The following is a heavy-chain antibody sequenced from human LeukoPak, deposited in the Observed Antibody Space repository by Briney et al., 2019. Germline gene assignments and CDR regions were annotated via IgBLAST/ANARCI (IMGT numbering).Heavy chain of an antibody. V-gene: IGHV4-4*07. CDR2: IYTSGSS. CDR1: GGSISGFY. Sequence: SETVSLTCTVSGGSISGFYWSWIRQPAGKGLEWIGHIYTSGSSNYNPSLKSRVTISVDTSKNQFSLKLSSVTAADTAVYYCARHRRQGGGGTNWFDPWGQGTLVTVSS. J-gene: IGHJ5*02. D-gene: IGHD2-15*01. CDR3: ARHRRQGGGGTNWFDP.